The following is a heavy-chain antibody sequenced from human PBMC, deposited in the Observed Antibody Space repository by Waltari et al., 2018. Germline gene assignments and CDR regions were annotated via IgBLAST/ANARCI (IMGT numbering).Heavy chain of an antibody. V-gene: IGHV3-74*01. D-gene: IGHD1-1*01. CDR3: AREGIWSLDY. CDR1: GLTFSSHW. J-gene: IGHJ4*02. CDR2: IKNDGSIT. Sequence: EVQLVESGGGLVQPGGSLRLSCVGSGLTFSSHWMHWVRQAPGKGLEWVSRIKNDGSITVYVDSVKGRFTISRDNVKNTVYLQMNSLRAEDTAVYYCAREGIWSLDYWGQGDLVTVSS.